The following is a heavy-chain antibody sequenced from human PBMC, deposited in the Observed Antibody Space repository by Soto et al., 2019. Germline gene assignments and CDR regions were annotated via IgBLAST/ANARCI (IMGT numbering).Heavy chain of an antibody. Sequence: SVKVSCKASGGTFSSYAISWVRQAPGQGLEWMGGIIPIFGTANYAQKFQGRVTITADESTSTAYMELSSLRSEDTAVYYCARRGYSSGWPHLQQVYFDYWVQGTLVTVSS. D-gene: IGHD6-19*01. CDR3: ARRGYSSGWPHLQQVYFDY. J-gene: IGHJ4*02. CDR2: IIPIFGTA. V-gene: IGHV1-69*13. CDR1: GGTFSSYA.